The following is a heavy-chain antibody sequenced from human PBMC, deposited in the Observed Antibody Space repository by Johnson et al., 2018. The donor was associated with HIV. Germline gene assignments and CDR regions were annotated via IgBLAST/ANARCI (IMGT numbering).Heavy chain of an antibody. CDR3: AKRVPSKQLVDAFDI. CDR2: ISYDGSNK. Sequence: QVQLVESGGGVVQPGGSLRLSCEASGFTFDDYGMHWVRQAPGKGLEWVAVISYDGSNKYYADSVKGRFTISRDNSKNTLYLQMNSLRAEDTAVYYCAKRVPSKQLVDAFDIWGQGTMVTVSS. V-gene: IGHV3-30*18. CDR1: GFTFDDYG. D-gene: IGHD6-6*01. J-gene: IGHJ3*02.